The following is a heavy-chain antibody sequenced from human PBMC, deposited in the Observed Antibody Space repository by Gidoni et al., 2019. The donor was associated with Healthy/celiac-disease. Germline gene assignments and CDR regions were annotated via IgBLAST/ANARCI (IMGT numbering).Heavy chain of an antibody. CDR2: IYYSGST. CDR3: ARRDGVWVVITTSHDAFDI. D-gene: IGHD3-22*01. Sequence: QLQLQESGPGLVKPSETLSLTCTVSGGSISSSSYYWGWIRQPPGKGLEWIGSIYYSGSTYYNPSLKSRVTISVDTSKNQFSLKLSSVTAADTAVYYCARRDGVWVVITTSHDAFDIWGQGTMVTVSS. J-gene: IGHJ3*02. V-gene: IGHV4-39*01. CDR1: GGSISSSSYY.